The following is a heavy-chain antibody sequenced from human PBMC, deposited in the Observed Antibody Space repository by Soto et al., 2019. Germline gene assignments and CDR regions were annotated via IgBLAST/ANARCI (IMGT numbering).Heavy chain of an antibody. CDR3: AKDQRGVSAAARMDV. D-gene: IGHD6-13*01. V-gene: IGHV3-23*01. J-gene: IGHJ6*02. Sequence: EVQLLESGGALVQPGGSLRLSCAASGYTFSSYAMTWIRQAPGKGLEWVSAISNSGGNTFHADSVKGRFTISRDNSKNTLYLQMNSLRADDTAVYYCAKDQRGVSAAARMDVWGQGTTVTVSS. CDR1: GYTFSSYA. CDR2: ISNSGGNT.